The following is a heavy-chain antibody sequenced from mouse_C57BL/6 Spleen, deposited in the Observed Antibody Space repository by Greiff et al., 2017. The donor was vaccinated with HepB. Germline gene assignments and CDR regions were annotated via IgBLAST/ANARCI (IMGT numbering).Heavy chain of an antibody. J-gene: IGHJ2*01. Sequence: EVKLEESGAELVKPGASVKLSCTASGFNIKDYYMHWVKQRTEQGLEWIGRIDPEDGETKYAPKFQGKATITADTSSNTAYLQLSSLTSEDTAVYYCAGYYYGSSYLDYWGQGTTLTVSS. CDR1: GFNIKDYY. D-gene: IGHD1-1*01. CDR3: AGYYYGSSYLDY. CDR2: IDPEDGET. V-gene: IGHV14-2*01.